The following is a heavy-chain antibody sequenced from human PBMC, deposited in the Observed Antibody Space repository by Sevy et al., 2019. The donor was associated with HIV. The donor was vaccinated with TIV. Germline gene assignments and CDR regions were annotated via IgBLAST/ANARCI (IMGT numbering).Heavy chain of an antibody. CDR1: GTNFGAFA. J-gene: IGHJ6*02. D-gene: IGHD3-10*01. V-gene: IGHV3-30*18. CDR2: LSLQGTNK. Sequence: GGSLRLSCAVSGTNFGAFAMHWVRQAPGKGLEWVAGLSLQGTNKYYADSVKGRFNISRDNSKDILYLHMKSLRPEDTAIYYCAKDVVGGTYYIENYYYGMDVWGLGTTVTVSS. CDR3: AKDVVGGTYYIENYYYGMDV.